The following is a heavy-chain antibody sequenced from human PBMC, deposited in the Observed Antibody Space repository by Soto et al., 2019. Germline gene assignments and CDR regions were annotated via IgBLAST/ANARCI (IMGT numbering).Heavy chain of an antibody. CDR1: GYSFTSYW. CDR3: ARLGYSYGKGIDY. J-gene: IGHJ4*02. V-gene: IGHV5-10-1*01. CDR2: INPSDSYT. Sequence: PXESLKISCKGSGYSFTSYWISWVRQMPGKGLEWMGKINPSDSYTNYSPSFQGHVTISSDKSISTAYLQWSSLKASDTAMYYCARLGYSYGKGIDYWGQGTLVTVSS. D-gene: IGHD5-18*01.